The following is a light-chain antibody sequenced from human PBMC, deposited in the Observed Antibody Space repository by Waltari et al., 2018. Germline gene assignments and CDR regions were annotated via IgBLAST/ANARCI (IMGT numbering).Light chain of an antibody. Sequence: QSVLTQPPSVSAAPGQRVTIPCSGGSSQFGNTSVSWYRQFPGTAPKLLLYEESERPSGIPGRFSGSKSGTSATLDITGLQAGDEADYYCGTWDSSLSGAVFGGGTHLTVL. V-gene: IGLV1-51*02. CDR3: GTWDSSLSGAV. CDR1: SSQFGNTS. J-gene: IGLJ7*01. CDR2: EES.